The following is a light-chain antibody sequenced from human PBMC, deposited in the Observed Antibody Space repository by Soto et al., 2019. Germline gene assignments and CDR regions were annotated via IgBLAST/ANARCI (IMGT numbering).Light chain of an antibody. CDR1: QTISTW. CDR3: QQYNTFWT. Sequence: DIQMTQSPSTLSASVGDRVTITCRASQTISTWLAWYQQKPGKAPKLLIYDVSNLESGVPSRFSGSGSGTEFTLTISSLQPDDVATYYSQQYNTFWTFGQGTKVEIK. CDR2: DVS. V-gene: IGKV1-5*01. J-gene: IGKJ1*01.